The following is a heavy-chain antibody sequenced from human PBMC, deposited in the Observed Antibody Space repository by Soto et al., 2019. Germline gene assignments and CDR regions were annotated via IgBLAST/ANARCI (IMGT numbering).Heavy chain of an antibody. V-gene: IGHV4-34*01. CDR3: ARHHVRGRTIAGAAEV. J-gene: IGHJ4*02. CDR1: GGSLSGYY. Sequence: PSETLSLTCAVYGGSLSGYYWSWIRQPPGKALKWIGEINHSGNTNYNPSLKSRVTISVDTSKNQLFLNLSSVTAADTAMYYCARHHVRGRTIAGAAEVWGQGTLVTVSS. D-gene: IGHD1-26*01. CDR2: INHSGNT.